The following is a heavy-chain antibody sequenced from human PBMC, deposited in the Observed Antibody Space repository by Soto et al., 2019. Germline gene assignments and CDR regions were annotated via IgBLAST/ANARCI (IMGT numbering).Heavy chain of an antibody. CDR1: GYTFTSYG. D-gene: IGHD3-16*01. V-gene: IGHV1-18*01. J-gene: IGHJ4*02. CDR3: ARVASLMITFGGVFDY. CDR2: ISAYNGNT. Sequence: ASVKVSCKASGYTFTSYGISWVRQAPGQGLEWMGWISAYNGNTNYAQKLQGRVTMTTDTSTSTAYMELRSLGSDEPAVYYCARVASLMITFGGVFDYWGQGTLVTVSS.